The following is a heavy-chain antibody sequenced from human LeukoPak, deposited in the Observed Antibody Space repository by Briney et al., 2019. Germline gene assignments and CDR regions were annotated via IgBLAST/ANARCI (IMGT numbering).Heavy chain of an antibody. Sequence: GASVKVSCKASGYTFTSYYMHWVRQAPGQGLEWMGWISAYNGNTNYAQKLQGRVTMTTDTSTSTAYMELRSLRSDDTAVYYCARGSIVVVPAAIRWFDPWGQGTLVTVSS. CDR1: GYTFTSYY. J-gene: IGHJ5*02. CDR2: ISAYNGNT. D-gene: IGHD2-2*02. V-gene: IGHV1-18*04. CDR3: ARGSIVVVPAAIRWFDP.